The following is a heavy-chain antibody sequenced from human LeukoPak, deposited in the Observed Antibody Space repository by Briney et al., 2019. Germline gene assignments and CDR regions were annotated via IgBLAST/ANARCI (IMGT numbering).Heavy chain of an antibody. Sequence: GGSLRLSCAASGFTVSSNYMNWVRQAPGKGLEWVSVIYSGGSTYYADSVKGRFTISRDNSKNTLYLQMNSLRAEDTAVYNCARDFGDYGDYPDYWGQGTLVTVSS. V-gene: IGHV3-53*05. CDR2: IYSGGST. CDR1: GFTVSSNY. D-gene: IGHD4-17*01. J-gene: IGHJ4*02. CDR3: ARDFGDYGDYPDY.